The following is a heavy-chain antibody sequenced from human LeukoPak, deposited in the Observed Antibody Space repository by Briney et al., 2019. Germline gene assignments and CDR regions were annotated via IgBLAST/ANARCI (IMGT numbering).Heavy chain of an antibody. CDR3: ARYIAAAGKGPRMRYFDL. V-gene: IGHV4-34*01. CDR2: INHSGST. D-gene: IGHD6-13*01. CDR1: GGSFSGYY. Sequence: PSETLSLTCAVYGGSFSGYYWSWIRQPPGKGLEWIGEINHSGSTNYNPSLKSRVTISVDTSKNQFSLKLSSVTAADTAMYYCARYIAAAGKGPRMRYFDLWGRGTLVTVSS. J-gene: IGHJ2*01.